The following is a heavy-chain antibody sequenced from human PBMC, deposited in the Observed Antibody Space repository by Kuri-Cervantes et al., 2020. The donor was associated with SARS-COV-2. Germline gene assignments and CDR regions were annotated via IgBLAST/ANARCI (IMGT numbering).Heavy chain of an antibody. CDR1: GFTFSSYS. CDR3: ARSFTVTYPFDP. CDR2: ISSSSSYI. D-gene: IGHD4-11*01. Sequence: GESLKISCAASGFTFSSYSMNWVRQAPGKGLEWVSSISSSSSYIYYADSVKGRFTISRDNAKNSLYLQMNSLRAEDTAVYYCARSFTVTYPFDPWGQGTLVTVSS. J-gene: IGHJ5*02. V-gene: IGHV3-21*01.